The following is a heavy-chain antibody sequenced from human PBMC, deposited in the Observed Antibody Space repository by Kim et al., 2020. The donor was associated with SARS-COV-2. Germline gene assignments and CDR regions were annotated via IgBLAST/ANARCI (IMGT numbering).Heavy chain of an antibody. CDR2: IKQDGNEK. D-gene: IGHD3-10*01. CDR3: VREFRAGAFDI. Sequence: GGSLRLSCAASGFTFSYYWMSWVRQPPGKGLQWVANIKQDGNEKYYVDPVEGRFTISRDNAKNSLYLQVNRLRGEDTAVYYCVREFRAGAFDIWGQGTVV. CDR1: GFTFSYYW. V-gene: IGHV3-7*01. J-gene: IGHJ3*02.